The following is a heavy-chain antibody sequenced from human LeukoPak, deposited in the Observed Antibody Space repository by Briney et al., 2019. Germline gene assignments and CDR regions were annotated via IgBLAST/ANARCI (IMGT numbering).Heavy chain of an antibody. D-gene: IGHD3-10*01. V-gene: IGHV3-23*01. CDR1: GFTFSSYA. CDR3: AKEEAVRGVIFGLLDY. J-gene: IGHJ4*02. Sequence: GGSLRLSCAASGFTFSSYAMSWVRQAPGKGLEWVSAISGSGGSTYYADSVEGRFTISRDNSKNTLYLQMNSLRAEDTAVYYCAKEEAVRGVIFGLLDYWGQGTLVTVSS. CDR2: ISGSGGST.